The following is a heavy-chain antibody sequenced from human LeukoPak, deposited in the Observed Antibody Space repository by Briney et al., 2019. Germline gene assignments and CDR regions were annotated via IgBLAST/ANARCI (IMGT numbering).Heavy chain of an antibody. CDR1: GFTFNSYS. Sequence: GGSLRLSCAASGFTFNSYSMNWVRQAPGKGLEGVSYISSSGFTRYYADSVKGRFTISRDNAKNSLYLQMNSLRAEDTAVFYCARDIAVATGYYYHYGMDVWGQGTTVTVSS. J-gene: IGHJ6*02. D-gene: IGHD6-19*01. CDR3: ARDIAVATGYYYHYGMDV. V-gene: IGHV3-48*01. CDR2: ISSSGFTR.